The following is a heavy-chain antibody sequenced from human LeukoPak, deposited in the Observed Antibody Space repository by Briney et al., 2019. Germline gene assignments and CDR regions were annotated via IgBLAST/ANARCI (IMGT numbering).Heavy chain of an antibody. Sequence: GGTLRLSCVASGFTFSSHGMNWVRQAPGKGLEWVSGIIPSGHTTYYAGSVRGRFTISRDNSRNTVYLQMNSLRAEDTAVYYCAKDDRWLQFCCWGQGTLVTVSA. J-gene: IGHJ4*02. V-gene: IGHV3-23*01. CDR3: AKDDRWLQFCC. CDR2: IIPSGHTT. CDR1: GFTFSSHG. D-gene: IGHD5-24*01.